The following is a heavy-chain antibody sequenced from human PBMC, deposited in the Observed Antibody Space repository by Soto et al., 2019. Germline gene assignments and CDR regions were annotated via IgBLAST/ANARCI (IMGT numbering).Heavy chain of an antibody. D-gene: IGHD5-12*01. J-gene: IGHJ4*02. CDR3: VRGNTGYGNFDS. Sequence: GGSLRLSCAASGFSFSGFWMHWVRQAPGKGLVWVSRMFTDVSTTYYADSVKGRFTIYRDNAKSTLYLQMNSLRDEDTAVYYCVRGNTGYGNFDSWGQGTLVTVSS. CDR2: MFTDVSTT. CDR1: GFSFSGFW. V-gene: IGHV3-74*01.